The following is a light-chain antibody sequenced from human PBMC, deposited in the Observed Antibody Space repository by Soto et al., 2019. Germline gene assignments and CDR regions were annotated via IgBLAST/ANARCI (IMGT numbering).Light chain of an antibody. CDR2: VGTGGIVG. V-gene: IGLV9-49*01. Sequence: QLVLTQPPSASASLGASVTLTCTLSSGYSNYKVDWYQRRPGKGPRFGMRVGTGGIVGSKGDGVPDRFSVLGSGLNRYLTIKNIQEEDESDYHCGADHGSGSNFFVVFGGGTKLTVL. CDR1: SGYSNYK. J-gene: IGLJ2*01. CDR3: GADHGSGSNFFVV.